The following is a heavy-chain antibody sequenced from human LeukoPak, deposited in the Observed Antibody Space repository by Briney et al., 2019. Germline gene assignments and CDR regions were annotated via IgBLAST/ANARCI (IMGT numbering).Heavy chain of an antibody. D-gene: IGHD2-2*01. J-gene: IGHJ5*02. CDR1: GYTFTSYG. CDR3: ARDWRDIVVVPAAPPNNWFDP. V-gene: IGHV1-18*01. CDR2: IIAYNGNT. Sequence: ASVKVSCKASGYTFTSYGISWVRQAPGQGLERMGWIIAYNGNTNYAQKLQGRVTMTTDTSTSTAYMELRSLRSDDTAVYYCARDWRDIVVVPAAPPNNWFDPWGQGTLVTVSS.